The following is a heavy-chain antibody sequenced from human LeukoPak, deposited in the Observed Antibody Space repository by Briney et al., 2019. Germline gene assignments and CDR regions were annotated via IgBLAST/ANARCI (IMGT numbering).Heavy chain of an antibody. J-gene: IGHJ6*03. CDR3: ARVEEGYGSGRRENYYYYYMDV. CDR1: GGSFSGYY. Sequence: SETLSLTCAVYGGSFSGYYWTWIRQPPGKGLEWIGEINHSGSTNYNPSLKSRVTISVDTSKKQFSLKLSSVTAADTAVYYCARVEEGYGSGRRENYYYYYMDVWGKGTTVTISS. D-gene: IGHD3-10*01. CDR2: INHSGST. V-gene: IGHV4-34*01.